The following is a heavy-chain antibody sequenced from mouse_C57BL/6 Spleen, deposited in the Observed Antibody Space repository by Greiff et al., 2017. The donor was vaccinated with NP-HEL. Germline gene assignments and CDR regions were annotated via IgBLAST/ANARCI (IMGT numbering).Heavy chain of an antibody. J-gene: IGHJ1*03. CDR3: TRHYYGSSWYFDV. V-gene: IGHV1-5*01. CDR2: IYPGNSDT. CDR1: GYTFTSYW. D-gene: IGHD1-1*01. Sequence: EVKVVESGTVLARPGASVKMSCKTSGYTFTSYWMHWVKQRPGQGLEWIGAIYPGNSDTSYNQKFKGKAKLTAVTSASTAYMELSSLTNEDSAVYYCTRHYYGSSWYFDVWGTGTTVTVSS.